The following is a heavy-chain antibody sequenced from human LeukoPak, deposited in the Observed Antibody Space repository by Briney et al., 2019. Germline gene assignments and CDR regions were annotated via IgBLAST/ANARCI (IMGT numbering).Heavy chain of an antibody. D-gene: IGHD1-14*01. CDR2: ISTSSSYI. Sequence: GGSLRLSCAASGFTFSSYSMNWVRQAPGKGLEWVSSISTSSSYIHYADSVKGRFTISRDNAKNSLYLQMNSLRAEDTAVYYCARGTLNIPGEHGAFDYWGQGTLVTVFS. J-gene: IGHJ4*02. V-gene: IGHV3-21*01. CDR3: ARGTLNIPGEHGAFDY. CDR1: GFTFSSYS.